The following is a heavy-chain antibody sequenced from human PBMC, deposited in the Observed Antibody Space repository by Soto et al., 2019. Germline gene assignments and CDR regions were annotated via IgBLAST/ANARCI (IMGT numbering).Heavy chain of an antibody. J-gene: IGHJ6*02. D-gene: IGHD5-12*01. Sequence: SEPLSLTCTVSGGSVSSGSYYWSWIRQPPGKGLEWIGYIYYSGSTNYNPSLKSRVTISVDTSKNQFSLKLSSVTAVDTAVYYCARDRSGVATIKYYYGMDVWGQGTTVTVSS. CDR2: IYYSGST. CDR1: GGSVSSGSYY. CDR3: ARDRSGVATIKYYYGMDV. V-gene: IGHV4-61*01.